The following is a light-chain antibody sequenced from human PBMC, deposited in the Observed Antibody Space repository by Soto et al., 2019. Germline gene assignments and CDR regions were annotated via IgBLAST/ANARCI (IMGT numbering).Light chain of an antibody. CDR2: DAS. CDR3: QQFDNPPIT. V-gene: IGKV1-33*01. Sequence: DIQMTQSPSSLSASVGDRVTITCQASQDVTNYLNWYQQKPGKAPKLLIFDASNLETGVPSRFSGSGSGPDFTFTISSLQPEDIATYYCQQFDNPPITFGPGTKVDIK. J-gene: IGKJ3*01. CDR1: QDVTNY.